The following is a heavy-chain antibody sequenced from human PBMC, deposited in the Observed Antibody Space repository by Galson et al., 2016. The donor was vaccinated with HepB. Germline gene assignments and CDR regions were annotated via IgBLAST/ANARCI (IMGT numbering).Heavy chain of an antibody. V-gene: IGHV3-30*18. CDR2: ISYDGNTK. D-gene: IGHD3-22*01. CDR1: GFTFRYYG. CDR3: GKDCDSSAYYIPADY. Sequence: SLRLSCAASGFTFRYYGMHWVRQAPGKGLEWVAVISYDGNTKYYVDSVKGRFTISRDNSKNTLYLQMNSLRAEDTAVYYCGKDCDSSAYYIPADYWGQGTLVTVSS. J-gene: IGHJ4*02.